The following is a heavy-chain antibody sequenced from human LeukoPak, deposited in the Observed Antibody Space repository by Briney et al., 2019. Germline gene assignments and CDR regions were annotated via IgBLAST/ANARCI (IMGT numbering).Heavy chain of an antibody. V-gene: IGHV1-69*04. CDR2: IIPILGIA. Sequence: ASVKVSCKASGGTFSSYAISWVRQAPGQGLEWMGRIIPILGIANYAQKFQGRVTITADKSTSTAYMELSSLRSEDTAVYYCAREPPTERGYSYYFDCWGQGTLVTVSS. D-gene: IGHD5-18*01. J-gene: IGHJ4*02. CDR1: GGTFSSYA. CDR3: AREPPTERGYSYYFDC.